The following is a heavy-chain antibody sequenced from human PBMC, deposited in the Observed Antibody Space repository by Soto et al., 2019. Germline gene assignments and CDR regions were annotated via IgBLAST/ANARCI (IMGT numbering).Heavy chain of an antibody. J-gene: IGHJ6*02. V-gene: IGHV1-18*04. CDR3: ARGVIVGAHYYYYGMDV. D-gene: IGHD1-26*01. Sequence: GASVKVSCKASGYTFTSYGISWVRQAPGQGLEWMGWISAYNGNTNYAQKLQGRVTMTTDTSTSTAYMELRSLRSDDTAVYYCARGVIVGAHYYYYGMDVWGQGTTVTVSS. CDR1: GYTFTSYG. CDR2: ISAYNGNT.